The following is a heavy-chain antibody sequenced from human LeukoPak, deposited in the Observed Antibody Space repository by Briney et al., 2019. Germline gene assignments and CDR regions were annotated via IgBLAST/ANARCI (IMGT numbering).Heavy chain of an antibody. CDR2: IDPKNGDT. Sequence: GASVKVSCKTSGYPFSDYYIHWIRQASGQRLESMGWIDPKNGDTKYAQRSQGRLTISMDTSIDTVYMELSSLRYDDTAVYYCARLSALWGQGTLVTVSS. CDR3: ARLSAL. J-gene: IGHJ4*02. CDR1: GYPFSDYY. V-gene: IGHV1-2*02.